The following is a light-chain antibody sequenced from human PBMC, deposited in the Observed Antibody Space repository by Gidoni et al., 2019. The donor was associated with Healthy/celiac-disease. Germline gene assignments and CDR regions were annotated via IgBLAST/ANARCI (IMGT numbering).Light chain of an antibody. Sequence: QPVLPQPPPASGTPGQRVTISCSASSSNIGSNTVNWYQQLPGTAPKLLIYSNNQRPSGVPDRFSGSKSGTSASLAISGLQSEDEADYYCAAWDDSLNGPNYVFGTGTKVTVL. CDR2: SNN. V-gene: IGLV1-44*01. CDR1: SSNIGSNT. J-gene: IGLJ1*01. CDR3: AAWDDSLNGPNYV.